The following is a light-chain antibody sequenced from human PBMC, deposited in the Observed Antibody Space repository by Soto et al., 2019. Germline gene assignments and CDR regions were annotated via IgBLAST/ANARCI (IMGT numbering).Light chain of an antibody. CDR1: RSDVGGYNF. V-gene: IGLV2-23*01. CDR3: CSYADGRTWV. J-gene: IGLJ3*02. CDR2: EAT. Sequence: QSALTQPASVSGSPGQSITISCTGTRSDVGGYNFVSWYQHHPGKAPKLLIYEATKRPSGISNRFSASKSANTASLTVSGLQTEDEADYYCCSYADGRTWVFXGGTKVTVL.